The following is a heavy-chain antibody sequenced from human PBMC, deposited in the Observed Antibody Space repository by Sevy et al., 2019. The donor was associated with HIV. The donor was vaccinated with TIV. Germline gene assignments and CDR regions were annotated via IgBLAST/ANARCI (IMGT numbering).Heavy chain of an antibody. CDR1: GFTFSSYG. V-gene: IGHV3-30*03. CDR3: ATDIVVVPAAQNDY. CDR2: ISYDGSNK. D-gene: IGHD2-2*01. J-gene: IGHJ4*02. Sequence: GGSLRLSCAASGFTFSSYGMHWVRQAPGKGLEWVAVISYDGSNKYYADSVKGRFTISRDNSKNTLYLQMNSLRAEDTAAYYCATDIVVVPAAQNDYWGQGTLVTVSS.